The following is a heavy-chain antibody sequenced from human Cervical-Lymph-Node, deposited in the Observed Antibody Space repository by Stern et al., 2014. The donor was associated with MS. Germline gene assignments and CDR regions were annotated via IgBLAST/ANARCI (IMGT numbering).Heavy chain of an antibody. D-gene: IGHD6-13*01. Sequence: QVQLVQSGAEVKKPGASVKVSCKTSGYTFASYDINWVRQATGQGLEWMGWMNPNSGNTGYAQKFQGRVTMTRNTSISTAYMELSSLRSEDTAVYYCARTIAAAGTSWVYWGQGTLVTFSS. CDR1: GYTFASYD. CDR3: ARTIAAAGTSWVY. J-gene: IGHJ4*02. V-gene: IGHV1-8*01. CDR2: MNPNSGNT.